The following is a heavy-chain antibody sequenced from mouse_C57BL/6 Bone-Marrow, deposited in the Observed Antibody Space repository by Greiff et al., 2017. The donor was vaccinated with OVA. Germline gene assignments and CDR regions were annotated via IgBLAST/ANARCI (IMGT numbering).Heavy chain of an antibody. CDR3: TGDGNLGYAMDY. D-gene: IGHD2-1*01. J-gene: IGHJ4*01. V-gene: IGHV6-3*01. CDR1: GFTFSNYW. CDR2: IRLKSDNYAT. Sequence: EVQGVESGGGLVQPGGSMKLSCVASGFTFSNYWMNWVRQSPEKGLEWVAQIRLKSDNYATNYAESVKGRFTISRDDSKSSVYLQMNNLRAEDTGIYYCTGDGNLGYAMDYWGQGTSVTVSS.